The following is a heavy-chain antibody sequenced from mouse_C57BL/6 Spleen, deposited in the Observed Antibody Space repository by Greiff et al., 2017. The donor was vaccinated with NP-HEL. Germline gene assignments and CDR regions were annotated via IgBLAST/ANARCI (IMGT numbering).Heavy chain of an antibody. D-gene: IGHD2-4*01. CDR3: AKRGDYDWYFDV. J-gene: IGHJ1*03. CDR2: IWSGGST. CDR1: GFSLTSYG. Sequence: QVQLQQSGPGLVQPSQSLSITCTVSGFSLTSYGVHWVRQSPGKGLEWLGVIWSGGSTDYNAAFMSRLSTTKDNSKSQVFFKMNSLQADDTAIYYCAKRGDYDWYFDVWGTGTTVTVSS. V-gene: IGHV2-5*01.